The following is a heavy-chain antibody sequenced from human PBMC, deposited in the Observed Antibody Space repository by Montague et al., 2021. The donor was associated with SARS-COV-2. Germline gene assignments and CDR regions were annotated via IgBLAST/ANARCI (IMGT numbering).Heavy chain of an antibody. Sequence: SETLSLTCTVSGGSISGFYWSWIRQPPGKGLEWIGYIYYSGSTNXNPSLESRVAVSVDRSKNQVSLKLTSVTAADTAVYYCARLLRSCTNGVCRTYYYYALDVWGQGTTVTVSS. D-gene: IGHD2-8*01. V-gene: IGHV4-59*01. J-gene: IGHJ6*02. CDR3: ARLLRSCTNGVCRTYYYYALDV. CDR1: GGSISGFY. CDR2: IYYSGST.